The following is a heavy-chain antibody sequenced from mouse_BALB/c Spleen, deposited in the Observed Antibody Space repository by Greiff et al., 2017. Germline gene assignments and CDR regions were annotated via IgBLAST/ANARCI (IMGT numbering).Heavy chain of an antibody. J-gene: IGHJ3*01. Sequence: EVMLVESGGGLVKPGGSQKLSCAASGFAFSSYDMSWVRQTPEKRLEWVAYISSGGGSTYYPDTVKGRFTISRDNAKNTLYLQMSSLKSEDTAMYYCASHYYGYFAYWGQGTLVTVSA. D-gene: IGHD1-2*01. V-gene: IGHV5-12-1*01. CDR1: GFAFSSYD. CDR3: ASHYYGYFAY. CDR2: ISSGGGST.